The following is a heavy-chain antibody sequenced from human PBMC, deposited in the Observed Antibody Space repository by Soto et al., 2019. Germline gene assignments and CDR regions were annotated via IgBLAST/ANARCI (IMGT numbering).Heavy chain of an antibody. CDR1: VFTFISYA. V-gene: IGHV3-23*01. D-gene: IGHD4-17*01. J-gene: IGHJ4*02. CDR3: AKGPPYGDYDGVGY. CDR2: ISGSGGST. Sequence: PGGSLRLSCAASVFTFISYAMSWVRQAPGKGLEWVSAISGSGGSTYYADSVKGRFTISRDNSKNTLYLQMNSLRAEDTAVYYCAKGPPYGDYDGVGYWGQGTLVTVSS.